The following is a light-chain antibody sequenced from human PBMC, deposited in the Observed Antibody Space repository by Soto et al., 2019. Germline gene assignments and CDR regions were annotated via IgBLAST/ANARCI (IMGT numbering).Light chain of an antibody. CDR3: AAWDDSLSGYV. Sequence: QSVLTQPPSASGTPGQRVTISCSGSSSNIGTYYVSWYQQLPGTAPKLLIYRNNQRPSGVPDRFSGSKSGTSASLAISGLRSEDEADYYCAAWDDSLSGYVFGTGTKVTVL. CDR2: RNN. J-gene: IGLJ1*01. CDR1: SSNIGTYY. V-gene: IGLV1-47*01.